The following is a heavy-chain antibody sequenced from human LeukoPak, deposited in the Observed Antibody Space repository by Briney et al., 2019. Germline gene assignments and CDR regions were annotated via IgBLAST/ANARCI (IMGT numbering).Heavy chain of an antibody. V-gene: IGHV3-30*18. J-gene: IGHJ4*02. CDR3: AKDDSSSWYPLHDY. D-gene: IGHD6-13*01. CDR1: GFTFSIYG. CDR2: ISYGGSNK. Sequence: GGSLRLSCAACGFTFSIYGMHWVRQAPGEGLEWVAFISYGGSNKYYAVCVRKRFTVSRDIFKNTLYLQMNSMRAEDTAVYSCAKDDSSSWYPLHDYWGQGTLVTVSS.